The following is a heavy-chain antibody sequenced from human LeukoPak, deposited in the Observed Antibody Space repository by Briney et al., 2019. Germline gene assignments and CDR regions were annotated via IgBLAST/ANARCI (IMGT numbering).Heavy chain of an antibody. J-gene: IGHJ4*02. CDR1: GYTFTSYD. CDR2: MNPNSGDT. Sequence: GASVKVSCKASGYTFTSYDINWVRQATGQGLEWMGWMNPNSGDTGYVQKFQGRVTMTRSTSISTAYMELSSLRSEDTAIYYCARGGVGSGRHFDYWGQGTLVTVPS. D-gene: IGHD3-10*01. V-gene: IGHV1-8*01. CDR3: ARGGVGSGRHFDY.